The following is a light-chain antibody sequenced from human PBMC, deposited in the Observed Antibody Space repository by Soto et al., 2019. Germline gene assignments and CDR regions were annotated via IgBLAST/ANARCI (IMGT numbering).Light chain of an antibody. CDR2: WAS. Sequence: IVMTQSPDSLAVSLGERATINCKSSQSVLYSSNNKNYLAWYQQKPGQPPKLLIYWASTRESGVPDRFSGSGSGTDFTLTISSLQAEDVAVYYCQQYYSTPHTFGHWTKLEIK. V-gene: IGKV4-1*01. CDR1: QSVLYSSNNKNY. CDR3: QQYYSTPHT. J-gene: IGKJ2*01.